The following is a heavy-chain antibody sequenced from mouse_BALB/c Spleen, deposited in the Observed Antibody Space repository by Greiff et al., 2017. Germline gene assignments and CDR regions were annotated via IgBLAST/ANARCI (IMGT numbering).Heavy chain of an antibody. Sequence: VKLMESGPGLVAPSQSLSITCTVSGFSLTSYDISWIRQPPGKGLEWLGVIWTGGGTNYNSAFMSRLSISKDNSKSQVFLKMNSLQTDDTAIYYCVRDKYGNPAWFAYWGQGTLVTVSA. CDR3: VRDKYGNPAWFAY. V-gene: IGHV2-9-2*01. CDR2: IWTGGGT. D-gene: IGHD2-10*02. J-gene: IGHJ3*01. CDR1: GFSLTSYD.